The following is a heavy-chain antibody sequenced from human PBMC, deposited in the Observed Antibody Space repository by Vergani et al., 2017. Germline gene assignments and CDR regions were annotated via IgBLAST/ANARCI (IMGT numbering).Heavy chain of an antibody. V-gene: IGHV4-59*01. CDR1: GGSISSYY. CDR2: IYYSGST. D-gene: IGHD1-1*01. Sequence: VQLQESGPGLVKPSETLSLTCTVSGGSISSYYWSWIRQAPGKGLEWIGYIYYSGSTNYNPALKSRVTISVDTSKNQFSLKLSSLTAADPAVYCCAGVERDMTPREGWDFDLWGRGTLVTVSS. J-gene: IGHJ2*01. CDR3: AGVERDMTPREGWDFDL.